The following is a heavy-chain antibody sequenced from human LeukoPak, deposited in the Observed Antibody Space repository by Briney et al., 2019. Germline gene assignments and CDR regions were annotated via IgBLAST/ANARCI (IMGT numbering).Heavy chain of an antibody. CDR1: GYTFTGYY. D-gene: IGHD3-22*01. CDR3: ARVRRGYDSSGYYPVPDYYYMDV. Sequence: ASVKVSCKASGYTFTGYYMHWVRQAPGQGLEWMGWINPNSGGTNYAQKFQGRVTITRNTSISTAYMELSSLRSEDTAVYYCARVRRGYDSSGYYPVPDYYYMDVWGKGTTVTVSS. V-gene: IGHV1-2*02. CDR2: INPNSGGT. J-gene: IGHJ6*03.